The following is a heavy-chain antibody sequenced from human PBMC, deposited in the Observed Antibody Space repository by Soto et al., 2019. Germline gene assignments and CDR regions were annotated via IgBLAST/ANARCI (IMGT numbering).Heavy chain of an antibody. Sequence: EVQLLASGGGLLQPGGSLRLSCAASGFTFYSYAMDWVRQAPGKGLEWVSSISARSDNTYYADSVKGRFTISRDHSKSTLYLQVNSLRAEDTAIYYCAKRGDSYYYGMNVWGQGTTVTVSS. D-gene: IGHD3-16*01. CDR2: ISARSDNT. V-gene: IGHV3-23*01. J-gene: IGHJ6*02. CDR3: AKRGDSYYYGMNV. CDR1: GFTFYSYA.